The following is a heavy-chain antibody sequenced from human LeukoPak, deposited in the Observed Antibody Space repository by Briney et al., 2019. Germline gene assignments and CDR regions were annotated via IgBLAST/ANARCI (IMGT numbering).Heavy chain of an antibody. D-gene: IGHD3-22*01. CDR1: GFIVSSNY. CDR2: IYSGGST. V-gene: IGHV3-53*01. J-gene: IGHJ5*02. Sequence: QPGGSLRLSCAASGFIVSSNYMSWVRQAPGKGLVWVSVIYSGGSTYYADSVKGRFTISRDNSKNTLYLQMNSLRAEDTAVYYCARSPWGITMIAEAWGQGTLVTVSS. CDR3: ARSPWGITMIAEA.